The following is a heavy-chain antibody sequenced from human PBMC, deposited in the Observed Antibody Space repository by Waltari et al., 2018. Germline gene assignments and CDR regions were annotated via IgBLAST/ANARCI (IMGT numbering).Heavy chain of an antibody. CDR3: ARVLDEWGATNWYFDL. CDR2: INPNSGVT. D-gene: IGHD1-26*01. CDR1: GYTFTGYY. Sequence: QVQLVQSGAEVKKPGASVKVSCKASGYTFTGYYMHWVRQAPGQGLEWMGWINPNSGVTNYAQKFQGRVTMTRDTSISTAYMELSRLRSDDTAVYYCARVLDEWGATNWYFDLWAVAPWSLSPQ. V-gene: IGHV1-2*02. J-gene: IGHJ2*01.